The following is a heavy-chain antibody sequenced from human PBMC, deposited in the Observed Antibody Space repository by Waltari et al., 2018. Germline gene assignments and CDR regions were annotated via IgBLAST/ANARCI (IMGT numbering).Heavy chain of an antibody. J-gene: IGHJ4*02. V-gene: IGHV3-21*01. CDR2: ISSSSSYI. CDR1: GFTFSRYS. D-gene: IGHD6-19*01. CDR3: ARDFSGWYGY. Sequence: EVQLVESGGGLVKPGGSLRLSCAASGFTFSRYSMNWARQAPGKGLEWVSSISSSSSYIYYADSVKGRFTISRDNAKNSLYLQMNSLRAEDTAVYYCARDFSGWYGYWGQGTLVTVSS.